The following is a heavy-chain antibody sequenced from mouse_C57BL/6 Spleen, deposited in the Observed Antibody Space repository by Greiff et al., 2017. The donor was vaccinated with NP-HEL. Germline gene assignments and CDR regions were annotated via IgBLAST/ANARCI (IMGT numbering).Heavy chain of an antibody. CDR3: ARQTGKEAMEY. V-gene: IGHV5-6*01. CDR2: ISSGGSYT. Sequence: EVQGVESGGDLVKPGGSLKLSCAASGFTFSSYGMSWVRQTPDKRLEWVATISSGGSYTYYPDSVKGRFTISRDNAKNTLYLQMSSLKSEDTAMYYGARQTGKEAMEYWGQGTSVTVSS. D-gene: IGHD4-1*01. J-gene: IGHJ4*01. CDR1: GFTFSSYG.